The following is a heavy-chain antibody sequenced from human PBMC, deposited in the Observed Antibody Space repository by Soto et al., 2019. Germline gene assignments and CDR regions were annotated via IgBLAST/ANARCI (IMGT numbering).Heavy chain of an antibody. D-gene: IGHD1-26*01. CDR1: GGSISSGGYY. CDR3: ARDQGWELLRGGYFDY. J-gene: IGHJ4*02. Sequence: QVQLQESGPGLVKPSQTLSLTCTVSGGSISSGGYYWSWIRQHPGKGLEWLGYIYYSGSTYYNPSRKSRVTIPVDTSKSQFPLKLSSVAAADTAVYYCARDQGWELLRGGYFDYWGQGTLVTVSS. V-gene: IGHV4-31*03. CDR2: IYYSGST.